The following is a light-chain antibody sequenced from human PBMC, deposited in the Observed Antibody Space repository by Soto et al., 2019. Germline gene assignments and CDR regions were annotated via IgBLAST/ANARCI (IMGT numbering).Light chain of an antibody. Sequence: EIVLTQSPATLSFSPGERATLSCRASESITSYLAWYQQKPGQAPRLLIYDASNRATGIPARFSGSGSGTDFTLTIGSLEPEDFAIYYCQHRNSWPLTFGGGTRVDIK. CDR2: DAS. J-gene: IGKJ4*01. CDR1: ESITSY. V-gene: IGKV3-11*01. CDR3: QHRNSWPLT.